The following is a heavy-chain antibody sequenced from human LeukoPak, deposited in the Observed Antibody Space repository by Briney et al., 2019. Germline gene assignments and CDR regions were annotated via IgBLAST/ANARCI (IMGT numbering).Heavy chain of an antibody. CDR2: INPSGGST. V-gene: IGHV1-46*02. CDR3: ARDRSRGITMVRAPGY. D-gene: IGHD3-10*01. J-gene: IGHJ4*02. Sequence: GGSLRLSCAASGFTFDDYAMHWVRQAPGQGLEWMGIINPSGGSTSYAQKFQGRVTMTRDTSTSTVYMELSSLRSEDTAVYYCARDRSRGITMVRAPGYWGQGTLVTVSS. CDR1: GFTFDDYA.